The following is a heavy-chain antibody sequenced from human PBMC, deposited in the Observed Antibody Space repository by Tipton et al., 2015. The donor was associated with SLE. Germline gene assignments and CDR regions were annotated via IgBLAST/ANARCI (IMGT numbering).Heavy chain of an antibody. CDR2: IHHTGST. J-gene: IGHJ4*02. CDR1: AYSISSAYF. CDR3: ALYSYGY. V-gene: IGHV4-38-2*01. D-gene: IGHD5-18*01. Sequence: TLSLTCGVSAYSISSAYFWGWIRQPPGKGLEWIGSIHHTGSTYYNASLKSRVTISVDTSKNQFSLKLSSVTAADTAVYYCALYSYGYWGQGTLVTVSS.